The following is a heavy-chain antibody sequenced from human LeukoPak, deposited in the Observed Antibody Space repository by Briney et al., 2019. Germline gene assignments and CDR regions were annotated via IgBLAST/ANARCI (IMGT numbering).Heavy chain of an antibody. J-gene: IGHJ4*02. V-gene: IGHV3-9*01. D-gene: IGHD5-24*01. CDR3: AREGTRDGYNSDFGY. CDR2: ISWNSGSI. Sequence: GGSLRLSCAASGFTFDDYAIHWVRQAPGKGLEWVSGISWNSGSIGYADSVKGRFTISRDNAKNSLYLQMNSLRAEDTAVYYCAREGTRDGYNSDFGYWGQGTLVTVSS. CDR1: GFTFDDYA.